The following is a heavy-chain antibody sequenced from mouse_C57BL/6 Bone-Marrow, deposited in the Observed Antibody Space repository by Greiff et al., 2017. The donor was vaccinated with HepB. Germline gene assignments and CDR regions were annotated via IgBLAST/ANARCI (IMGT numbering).Heavy chain of an antibody. D-gene: IGHD1-1*01. V-gene: IGHV6-6*01. CDR3: TRSYYYGSSYVGWFAY. CDR2: IRNKANNHAT. J-gene: IGHJ3*01. Sequence: EVQRVESGGGLVQPGGSMKLSCAASGFTFSDAWMDWVRQSPEKGLEWVAEIRNKANNHATYYAESVKGRFTISRDDSKSSVYLQMNSLRAEDTGIYYCTRSYYYGSSYVGWFAYWGQGTLVTVSA. CDR1: GFTFSDAW.